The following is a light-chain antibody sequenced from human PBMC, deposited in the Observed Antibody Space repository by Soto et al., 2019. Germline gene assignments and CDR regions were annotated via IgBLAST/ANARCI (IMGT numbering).Light chain of an antibody. CDR1: QSISSW. CDR3: QQSNSFPIT. Sequence: DIQMTQSPSTLSASVGDRVTITCRASQSISSWLAWYQQKPGKTPKLLIYKASNLESGAPSRFSGSGSGTEFTLTITSLQPEDFATYYCQQSNSFPITFGQGTRLEIK. J-gene: IGKJ5*01. CDR2: KAS. V-gene: IGKV1-5*03.